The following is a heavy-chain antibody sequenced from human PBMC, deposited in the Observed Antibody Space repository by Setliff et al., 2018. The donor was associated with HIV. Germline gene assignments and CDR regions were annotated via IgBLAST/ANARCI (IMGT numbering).Heavy chain of an antibody. J-gene: IGHJ3*02. D-gene: IGHD3-22*01. Sequence: SETLSLTCTVSGGSISSYYWSWIRQPPGKGLEWIGYIYYSGNTNHNPSFKSRVTISVDTSKNQFSLRVSSVTAADTAVYYCARPLAPSGYYYGRHAFDIWGQGTKVTVSS. CDR3: ARPLAPSGYYYGRHAFDI. V-gene: IGHV4-59*08. CDR1: GGSISSYY. CDR2: IYYSGNT.